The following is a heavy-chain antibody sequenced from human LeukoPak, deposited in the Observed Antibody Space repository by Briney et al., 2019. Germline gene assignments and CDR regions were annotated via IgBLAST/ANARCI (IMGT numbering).Heavy chain of an antibody. V-gene: IGHV1-18*04. CDR1: GYTFSTYG. CDR3: ARDQYDSVCGSYRPYFDF. D-gene: IGHD3-16*02. Sequence: GGSAKDSCKASGYTFSTYGISWVRQAPGQGLEWMVSISPYTGDETYSGRLQNTVIMTTDTSTRTAYMKLSSLTSDDTAVFYCARDQYDSVCGSYRPYFDFWDEGMLVTVSS. CDR2: ISPYTGDE. J-gene: IGHJ4*01.